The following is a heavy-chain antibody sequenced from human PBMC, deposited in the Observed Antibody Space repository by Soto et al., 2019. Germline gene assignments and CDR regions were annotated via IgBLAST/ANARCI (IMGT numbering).Heavy chain of an antibody. J-gene: IGHJ5*02. CDR1: GFTFSSYA. D-gene: IGHD2-2*01. V-gene: IGHV3-30-3*01. Sequence: PGGSLRLSCAASGFTFSSYAMHWVRQAPGKGLEWVAVISYDGSNKYYADSVKGRFTISRDNSKNTLYLQMNSLRAEDTAVYYCARDDAFDPWGQGTLVTVSS. CDR3: ARDDAFDP. CDR2: ISYDGSNK.